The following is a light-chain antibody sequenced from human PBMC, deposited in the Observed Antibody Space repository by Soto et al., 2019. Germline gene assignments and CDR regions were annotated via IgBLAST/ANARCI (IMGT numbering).Light chain of an antibody. V-gene: IGLV2-23*01. J-gene: IGLJ3*02. CDR3: FSYAGRSTWV. Sequence: QSVLTQPASVSGSPGQSITISCIATSSDVGTYDHVSWYQQHPGKAPKLISGVSDRFSGSKSGNTASLTISGLQAGDEADYYCFSYAGRSTWVFGGGTKLT. CDR1: SSDVGTYDH.